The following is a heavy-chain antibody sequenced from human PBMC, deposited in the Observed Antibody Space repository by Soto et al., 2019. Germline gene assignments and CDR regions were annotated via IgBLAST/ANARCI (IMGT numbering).Heavy chain of an antibody. Sequence: SGPTLVNPTQTLTLTCNFSDFSLATRGVGVGWIRQPPGKALEWVALIYWNDDQRYNPSLKSRLTVTKDTTKNHVVLTMTNVDPLDTATCYCTHRSPAYGHDFWGPGTLGTVSS. V-gene: IGHV2-5*01. CDR2: IYWNDDQ. CDR3: THRSPAYGHDF. D-gene: IGHD3-10*01. J-gene: IGHJ4*02. CDR1: DFSLATRGVG.